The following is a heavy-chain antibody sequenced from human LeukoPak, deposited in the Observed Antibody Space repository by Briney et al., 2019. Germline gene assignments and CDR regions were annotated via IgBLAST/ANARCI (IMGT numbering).Heavy chain of an antibody. D-gene: IGHD4-23*01. CDR3: VRSLRWRANFDY. CDR1: GVSVSSYY. Sequence: SETLSLTCTVSGVSVSSYYWSWIRQPAGKGLEWIGRIYTSGSTNYNPSLKSRVTMSVDTSKNQFSLKLSSVTAADTAVYYCVRSLRWRANFDYWGQGTLVTVSS. CDR2: IYTSGST. V-gene: IGHV4-4*07. J-gene: IGHJ4*02.